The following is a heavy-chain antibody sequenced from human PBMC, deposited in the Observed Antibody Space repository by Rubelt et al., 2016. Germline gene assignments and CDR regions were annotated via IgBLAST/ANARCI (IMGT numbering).Heavy chain of an antibody. J-gene: IGHJ4*02. V-gene: IGHV3-23*01. CDR2: ISGSGGST. D-gene: IGHD5-24*01. CDR1: TFSSYA. CDR3: ARDRLEMATISYYFDY. Sequence: TFSSYAMSWVRQAPGKGLEWVSAISGSGGSTYYADSVKGRFTISRDNSKNTLYLQMNSLRAEDTAVYYCARDRLEMATISYYFDYWGQGTLVTVSS.